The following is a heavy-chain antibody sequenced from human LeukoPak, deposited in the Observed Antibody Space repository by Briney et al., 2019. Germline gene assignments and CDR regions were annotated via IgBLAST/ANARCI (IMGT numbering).Heavy chain of an antibody. CDR2: IRYDGRNK. CDR1: GFTFRSYG. D-gene: IGHD2-8*01. V-gene: IGHV3-30*02. CDR3: ATSKNGVSKPLFDH. Sequence: PGGSLRLSCAASGFTFRSYGMHWVRQAPGKGLEWVAFIRYDGRNKYSADSVKGRITISRDNSNNTLYLQMNSLRAEDTAVYYCATSKNGVSKPLFDHWGQGTLVTVSS. J-gene: IGHJ4*02.